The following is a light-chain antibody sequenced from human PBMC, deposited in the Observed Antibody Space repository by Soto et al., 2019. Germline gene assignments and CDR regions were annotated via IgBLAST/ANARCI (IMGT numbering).Light chain of an antibody. CDR3: QQYDDWPLT. V-gene: IGKV3-15*01. CDR1: HSVSTN. J-gene: IGKJ4*01. Sequence: EIVMTQSPDTLSVSPGEGATLSCRASHSVSTNLAWYQQKPGQAPRLVISGASTRDTGVPARFSGSGSATDFALSISGLQSEDFAVYYCQQYDDWPLTFGGGTRVEIK. CDR2: GAS.